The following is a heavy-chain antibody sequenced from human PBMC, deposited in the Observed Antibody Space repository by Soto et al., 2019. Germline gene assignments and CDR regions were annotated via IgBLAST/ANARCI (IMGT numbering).Heavy chain of an antibody. CDR2: IYPDGSDT. Sequence: ESLMPSRHCSGYRFTSYWLGWVRQAPGKGLGCVGIIYPDGSDTIYSPSFQGQVTISGDKSNTTPYLPWSCLKAADAALFFCSRRGISGNDAFDFWGQGTMVTVSS. V-gene: IGHV5-51*01. CDR3: SRRGISGNDAFDF. J-gene: IGHJ3*01. D-gene: IGHD1-20*01. CDR1: GYRFTSYW.